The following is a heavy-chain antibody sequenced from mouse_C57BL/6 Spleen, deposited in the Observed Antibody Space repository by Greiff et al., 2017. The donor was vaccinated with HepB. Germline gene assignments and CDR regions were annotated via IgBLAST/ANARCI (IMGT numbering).Heavy chain of an antibody. CDR3: ARSGNYPLGYFDV. J-gene: IGHJ1*03. CDR1: GFTFSSYA. D-gene: IGHD2-1*01. Sequence: EVQLVESGGGLVKPGGSLKLSCAASGFTFSSYAMSWVRQTPEKRLEWVATISDGGSYTYYPDNVKGRFTISRDNAKNNLYLQMSHLKSEDTAMYYCARSGNYPLGYFDVWGTGTTVTVSS. CDR2: ISDGGSYT. V-gene: IGHV5-4*01.